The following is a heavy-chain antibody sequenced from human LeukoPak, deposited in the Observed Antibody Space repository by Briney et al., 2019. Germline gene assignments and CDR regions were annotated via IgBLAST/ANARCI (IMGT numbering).Heavy chain of an antibody. CDR1: GFTFSSYG. CDR2: TRYDGSNK. J-gene: IGHJ4*02. D-gene: IGHD1-26*01. CDR3: AKITDGELRRFDY. V-gene: IGHV3-30*02. Sequence: GGSLRLSCAASGFTFSSYGMYWVRQAPGKGLEWVAFTRYDGSNKYYADSVKGRFTISRDNSKNTLYLQMNSLRVEDTAVYYCAKITDGELRRFDYWGQGTRVTVSS.